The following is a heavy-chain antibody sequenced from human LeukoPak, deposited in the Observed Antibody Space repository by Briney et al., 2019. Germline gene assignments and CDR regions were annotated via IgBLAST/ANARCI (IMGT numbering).Heavy chain of an antibody. Sequence: SETLSLTCTVSGGSISSGDYYWSWIRQPPGKGLEWIGYIYYGGSTYYNPSLKSRVTISVDTSKNQFSLKLSSVTAADTAVYYCARGSDLWFGELLYGAFGIWGQGTMVTVSS. CDR1: GGSISSGDYY. J-gene: IGHJ3*02. D-gene: IGHD3-10*01. V-gene: IGHV4-30-4*01. CDR2: IYYGGST. CDR3: ARGSDLWFGELLYGAFGI.